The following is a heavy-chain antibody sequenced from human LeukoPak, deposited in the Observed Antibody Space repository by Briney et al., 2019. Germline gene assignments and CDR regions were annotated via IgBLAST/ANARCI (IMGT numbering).Heavy chain of an antibody. Sequence: PGGPLSPSRAPSEFTSSSYASQWGRKAPGRGLEWVAVISYDGSNKYYADSVKGRFTISRDNSKNTLYLQMNSLRAEDTAVYYCARSTTGTTSGDYWGQGTLVTVSS. D-gene: IGHD1-7*01. CDR1: EFTSSSYA. J-gene: IGHJ4*02. CDR2: ISYDGSNK. V-gene: IGHV3-30-3*01. CDR3: ARSTTGTTSGDY.